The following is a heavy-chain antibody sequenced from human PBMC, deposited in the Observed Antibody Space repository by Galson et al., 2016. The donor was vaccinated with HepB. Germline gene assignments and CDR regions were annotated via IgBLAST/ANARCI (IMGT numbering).Heavy chain of an antibody. CDR3: ARRDRDCSGGTCFSRNFDY. CDR1: GYSFTNYW. V-gene: IGHV5-51*01. Sequence: QSGAEVKKPGESLRISCKASGYSFTNYWIGWVRQMPGEGLEWMGIIYPGDSDIRYNSSFQGQVTISADKSITTAYLRWGSLKASDSAIYFCARRDRDCSGGTCFSRNFDYWGQGTLVSVSS. J-gene: IGHJ4*02. CDR2: IYPGDSDI. D-gene: IGHD2-15*01.